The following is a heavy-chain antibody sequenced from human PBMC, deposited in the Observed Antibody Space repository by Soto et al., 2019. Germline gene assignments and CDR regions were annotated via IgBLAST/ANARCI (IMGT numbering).Heavy chain of an antibody. D-gene: IGHD6-6*01. CDR2: INPNSGGT. CDR3: AISSSSYWYFDL. V-gene: IGHV1-2*04. J-gene: IGHJ2*01. CDR1: GYTFTGYY. Sequence: ASVKVSCKASGYTFTGYYMHWVRQAPGQGLEWMGWINPNSGGTNYAQKFQGWVTMTRDTSISTAYMELGRLRSDDTAVYYCAISSSSYWYFDLWGRGTLVTVSS.